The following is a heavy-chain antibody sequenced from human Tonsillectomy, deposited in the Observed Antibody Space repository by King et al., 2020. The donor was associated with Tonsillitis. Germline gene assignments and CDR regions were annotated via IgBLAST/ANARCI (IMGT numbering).Heavy chain of an antibody. CDR3: TKDKGADYYDSGRGAFDI. Sequence: VQLVESGGGLVKPGGSLRLSCAASGFTFRNYDMAWVRQGPGKGLEWVSSITANSKYIYYAASVKGRFTISRDNARTSLYLDMAILSDEDTAVYYCTKDKGADYYDSGRGAFDIWGQGTTVTVSS. D-gene: IGHD3-22*01. J-gene: IGHJ3*02. CDR1: GFTFRNYD. CDR2: ITANSKYI. V-gene: IGHV3-21*01.